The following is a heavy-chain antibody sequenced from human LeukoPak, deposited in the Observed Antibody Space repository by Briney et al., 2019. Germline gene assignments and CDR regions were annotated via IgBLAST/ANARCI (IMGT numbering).Heavy chain of an antibody. V-gene: IGHV3-11*04. CDR3: AYHFDY. CDR1: GFFFSDYY. J-gene: IGHJ4*02. CDR2: ISRNGSTI. Sequence: GGSLGLSWAAPGFFFSDYYMNWIRRAPGKGLEWVSCISRNGSTIYYADSVKGRFTISRDNAKNSLYLQMNSLRAEDTAVYYCAYHFDYWGQGTLVTVSS.